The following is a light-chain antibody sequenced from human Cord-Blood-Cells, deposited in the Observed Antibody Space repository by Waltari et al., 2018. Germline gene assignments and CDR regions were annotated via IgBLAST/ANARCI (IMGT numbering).Light chain of an antibody. V-gene: IGKV1-5*01. CDR3: QQYNSYSPET. CDR1: QSISSW. J-gene: IGKJ2*01. CDR2: DAS. Sequence: DIQMTQSPSTLSASVGDRVTITCRASQSISSWLAWYQQKPGKAPKLLIYDASSLESGVPSRFSGSGSGTEFTLTISSLQPDDLATYDCQQYNSYSPETFGQGTKLEIK.